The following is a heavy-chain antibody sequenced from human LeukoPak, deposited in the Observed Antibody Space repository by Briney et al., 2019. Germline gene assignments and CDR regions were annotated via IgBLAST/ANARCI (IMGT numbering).Heavy chain of an antibody. CDR1: GFTFSSYY. D-gene: IGHD2-2*01. Sequence: PGGSLRLSCAASGFTFSSYYMNWVRQAPGKGLEWVSSISTSSTYIYYADSVQARFTISRDNAKNSVYLQMNSLRAEDTAVYYCARRYCSSTTCYALVDYYGMDVWGQGTTVTVSS. V-gene: IGHV3-21*01. CDR3: ARRYCSSTTCYALVDYYGMDV. J-gene: IGHJ6*02. CDR2: ISTSSTYI.